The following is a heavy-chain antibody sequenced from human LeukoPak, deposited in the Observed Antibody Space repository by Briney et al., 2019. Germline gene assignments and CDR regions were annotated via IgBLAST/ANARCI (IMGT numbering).Heavy chain of an antibody. Sequence: SETLSLTCTVSGHSISSDYYWAWIRQPPGKGLEWIGSIYHSGSTYYNPSLKSRVTISVDTSKNQFSLKLSSVTAADTAVYYCARDSKQWLVYWGQGTLVTVSS. CDR1: GHSISSDYY. J-gene: IGHJ4*02. D-gene: IGHD6-19*01. CDR2: IYHSGST. V-gene: IGHV4-38-2*02. CDR3: ARDSKQWLVY.